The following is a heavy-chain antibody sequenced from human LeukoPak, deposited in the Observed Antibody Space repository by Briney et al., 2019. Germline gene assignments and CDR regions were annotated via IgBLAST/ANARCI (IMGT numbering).Heavy chain of an antibody. Sequence: SETLSLTCTVSGGSISSYYWSWIRQPPGKGLEWIGYIYYSGNTNYDPSLKSRVTISVDTSKNQFSLKLSSVTAADTAVYYCARGLGIWWQWLVSGQNWFDPWGQGTLVTVSS. V-gene: IGHV4-59*01. CDR3: ARGLGIWWQWLVSGQNWFDP. CDR1: GGSISSYY. D-gene: IGHD6-19*01. CDR2: IYYSGNT. J-gene: IGHJ5*02.